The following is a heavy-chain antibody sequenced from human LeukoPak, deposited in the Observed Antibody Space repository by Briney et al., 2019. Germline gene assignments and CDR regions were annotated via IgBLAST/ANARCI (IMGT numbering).Heavy chain of an antibody. CDR3: ARDVYYYDSSGYFLFDY. D-gene: IGHD3-22*01. CDR1: GFTFSSYS. J-gene: IGHJ4*02. Sequence: GGSLRLSCAASGFTFSSYSMNWVRQAPGKGLEWVSSISSSSSYTYYADSVKGRFTISRDNAKNSLYLQMNSLRAEDTAVYYCARDVYYYDSSGYFLFDYWGQGTLVTVSS. CDR2: ISSSSSYT. V-gene: IGHV3-21*01.